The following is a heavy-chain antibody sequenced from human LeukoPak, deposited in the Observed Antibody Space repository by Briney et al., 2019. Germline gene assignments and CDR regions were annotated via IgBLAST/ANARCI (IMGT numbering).Heavy chain of an antibody. CDR1: GGSFSGYY. Sequence: SETLSLTCAVYGGSFSGYYWSWIRQPPGKGLEWIGEINHSGSTNYNPSLKSRVTISVDTSKNQFSLTLSSVTAADTAVYYCARLDADYTSDYWGQGTLVTVSS. CDR2: INHSGST. J-gene: IGHJ4*02. CDR3: ARLDADYTSDY. D-gene: IGHD4-4*01. V-gene: IGHV4-34*01.